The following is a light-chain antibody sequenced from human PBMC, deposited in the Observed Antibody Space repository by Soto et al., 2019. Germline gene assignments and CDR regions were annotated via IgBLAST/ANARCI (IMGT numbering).Light chain of an antibody. CDR2: GVY. Sequence: IVLTQSPGTLSLSPWETATLSCRASQIIKTFYFGWYQQKPGQSPRLLIYGVYSRATGTPDRFSGSGYGTDFTLTISRLEPEDSAVYYCQFYGSSLITFGQGTRLEIK. CDR3: QFYGSSLIT. CDR1: QIIKTFY. J-gene: IGKJ5*01. V-gene: IGKV3-20*01.